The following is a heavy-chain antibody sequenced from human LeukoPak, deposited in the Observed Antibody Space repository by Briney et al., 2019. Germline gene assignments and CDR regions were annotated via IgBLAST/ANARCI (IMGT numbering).Heavy chain of an antibody. CDR1: AGTFSSYA. Sequence: SVQVSFKAAAGTFSSYATSWVRQAPGQGLEWMGWIITIFGTAKYAPKSQGRVTITTDEATSTAYMELSSLRSEDTAVYYCARVRVKDIVVVPAAIPVYYFDYWGQGTLVTVSS. D-gene: IGHD2-2*02. CDR3: ARVRVKDIVVVPAAIPVYYFDY. CDR2: IITIFGTA. V-gene: IGHV1-69*05. J-gene: IGHJ4*02.